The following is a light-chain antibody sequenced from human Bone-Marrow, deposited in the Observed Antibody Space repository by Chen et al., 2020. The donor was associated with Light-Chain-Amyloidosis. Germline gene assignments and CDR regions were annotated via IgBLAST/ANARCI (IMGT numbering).Light chain of an antibody. CDR3: AAWDDTLNGVL. Sequence: QSVLTQPPFASGTPWQSVTISCSGSSSNIRVNTVYWYQQLPGTAPRLLIYTNSQRPSGVPDRFSGSTSGTSASLAISGVQSEDEADYFCAAWDDTLNGVLFGGGTKLTVL. V-gene: IGLV1-44*01. CDR1: SSNIRVNT. J-gene: IGLJ2*01. CDR2: TNS.